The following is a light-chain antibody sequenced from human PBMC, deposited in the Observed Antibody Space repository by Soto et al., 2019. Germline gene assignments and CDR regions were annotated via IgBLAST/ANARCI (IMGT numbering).Light chain of an antibody. CDR1: QSLLH. Sequence: DIVMTQSPDSLAVSLGERATINCKSSQSLLHLAWYQQKPGQPPKLLIYWASTRESGVPHRFSGSGSGTDFTLTISSLQAEDFAVYYCQQYYTTPVTFGQGTKVEIK. J-gene: IGKJ1*01. CDR2: WAS. V-gene: IGKV4-1*01. CDR3: QQYYTTPVT.